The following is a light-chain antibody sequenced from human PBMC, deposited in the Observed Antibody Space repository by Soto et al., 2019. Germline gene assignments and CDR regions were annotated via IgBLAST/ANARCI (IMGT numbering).Light chain of an antibody. V-gene: IGLV2-14*01. Sequence: QSALTQPASVSGSPGQSITIYCTGTSSDVGGYNYVSWYQQHPGKAPKLMIYEVSNRPSGVSNRFSGSRSGNTASLTISGLQSEDEAEYYCKSYTSSSTFVFGTGTKVTVL. J-gene: IGLJ1*01. CDR2: EVS. CDR3: KSYTSSSTFV. CDR1: SSDVGGYNY.